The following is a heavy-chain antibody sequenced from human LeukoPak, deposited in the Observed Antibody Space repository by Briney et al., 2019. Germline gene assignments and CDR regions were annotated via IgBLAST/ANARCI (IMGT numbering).Heavy chain of an antibody. Sequence: SETLSLTCTVSGGSISSYYWSWIRQPPGKGLEWIGYIYYSGSTNYNPSLKSRVTISVDTSKNQFSLKLSSVTAADTAVYYLARGGGNYYGSGSRLNYFDYWGQGTLVTVSS. CDR2: IYYSGST. D-gene: IGHD3-10*01. CDR3: ARGGGNYYGSGSRLNYFDY. J-gene: IGHJ4*02. V-gene: IGHV4-59*01. CDR1: GGSISSYY.